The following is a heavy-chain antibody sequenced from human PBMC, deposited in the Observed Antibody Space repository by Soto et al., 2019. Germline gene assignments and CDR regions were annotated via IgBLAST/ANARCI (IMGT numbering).Heavy chain of an antibody. J-gene: IGHJ4*02. D-gene: IGHD2-21*02. Sequence: QVQLVQSGAEVKKPGSSVKVSCKASGGTFSSYTISWVRQAPGQGLEWMGRIIPILGIANYAQKFQGRVTITADKSPSTAYMELSRLRSEDTAVYYCARDDGLAYCGGDCYSWGQGTLVTVSS. CDR2: IIPILGIA. CDR3: ARDDGLAYCGGDCYS. CDR1: GGTFSSYT. V-gene: IGHV1-69*02.